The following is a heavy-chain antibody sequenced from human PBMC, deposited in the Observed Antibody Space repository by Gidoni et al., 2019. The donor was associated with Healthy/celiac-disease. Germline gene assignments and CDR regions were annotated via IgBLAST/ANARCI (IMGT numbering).Heavy chain of an antibody. Sequence: EVQLVESGGGLVQPGGSLRLSCAAAGFTISSYWMSWVRQAPGKGLEWVANIKQDGSEKYYVDSVKGRFTISRDNAKNSLYLQMNSLRAEDTAVYYCARGRFPNYYYYGMDVWGQGTTVTVSS. CDR1: GFTISSYW. CDR3: ARGRFPNYYYYGMDV. J-gene: IGHJ6*02. V-gene: IGHV3-7*04. CDR2: IKQDGSEK.